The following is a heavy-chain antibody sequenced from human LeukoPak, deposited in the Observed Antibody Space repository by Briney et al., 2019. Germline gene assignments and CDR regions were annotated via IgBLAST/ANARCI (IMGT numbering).Heavy chain of an antibody. Sequence: SETLSLTCTVSGYSISSGYYWGWIRQPPGKGLEWIGSIYHSGSTYYNPSLKSRVTISVDTSKNQFSLKLSSVTAADTALYYCARDGGDCSGDSCYVDYWGQGTLVTVSS. D-gene: IGHD2-15*01. CDR3: ARDGGDCSGDSCYVDY. J-gene: IGHJ4*02. CDR1: GYSISSGYY. CDR2: IYHSGST. V-gene: IGHV4-38-2*02.